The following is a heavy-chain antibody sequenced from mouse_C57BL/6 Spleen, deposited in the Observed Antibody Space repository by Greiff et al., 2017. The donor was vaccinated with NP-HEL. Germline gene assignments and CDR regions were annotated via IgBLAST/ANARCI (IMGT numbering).Heavy chain of an antibody. CDR1: GFSFNTYA. D-gene: IGHD1-1*01. CDR3: VRLYYGSSYPYFDV. CDR2: IRSKSNNYAT. Sequence: EVQLVESGGGLVQPKGSLKLSCAASGFSFNTYAMNWVRQAPGKGLEWVARIRSKSNNYATYYADSVKDRFTISRDDSESMLYLQMNNLKTEDTAMYYCVRLYYGSSYPYFDVWGTGTTVTVSS. J-gene: IGHJ1*03. V-gene: IGHV10-1*01.